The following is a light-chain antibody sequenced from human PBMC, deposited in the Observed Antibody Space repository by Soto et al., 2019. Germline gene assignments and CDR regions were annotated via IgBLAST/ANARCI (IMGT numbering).Light chain of an antibody. CDR3: QQADTFPIT. V-gene: IGKV1-12*01. J-gene: IGKJ5*01. CDR2: DVS. CDR1: QSISSW. Sequence: DVQMTQSPSSLSASVGPRVTITRRASQSISSWLAWYQQKPGKAPKLLIYDVSSLESGVPSRFSGSGFGTDFTLTISSLRPEDSAIYYCQQADTFPITFGQGTRLAI.